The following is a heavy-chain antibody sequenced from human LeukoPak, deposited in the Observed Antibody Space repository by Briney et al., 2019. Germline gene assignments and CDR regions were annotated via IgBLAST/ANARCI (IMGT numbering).Heavy chain of an antibody. V-gene: IGHV1-8*01. CDR2: LNPNRGTQ. J-gene: IGHJ6*02. CDR1: GYTFTSYD. CDR3: ARGVPRRYFDWLSNYYYYGMDV. Sequence: ASVKVSCKASGYTFTSYDINWVRQATGQGLEGRGGLNPNRGTQGYAQKFQGRVTMTRNTSISTAYMELSSLRSEDTAVYYCARGVPRRYFDWLSNYYYYGMDVWGQGTTVTVSS. D-gene: IGHD3-9*01.